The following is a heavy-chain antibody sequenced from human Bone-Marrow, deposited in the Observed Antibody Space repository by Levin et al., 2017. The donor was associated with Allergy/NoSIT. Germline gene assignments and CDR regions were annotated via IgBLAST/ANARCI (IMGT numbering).Heavy chain of an antibody. CDR3: ARRARAGGYDGYNWLDP. J-gene: IGHJ5*02. V-gene: IGHV4-59*08. Sequence: SETLSLTCAVSGDSVRNYYWSWIRQSPGKGLEWIGYIYHGGHTNYSPSLKSRVTISVDTSKNQFILTLTSVTAADPAVYYCARRARAGGYDGYNWLDPWGQGTLVTVSS. CDR2: IYHGGHT. D-gene: IGHD5-12*01. CDR1: GDSVRNYY.